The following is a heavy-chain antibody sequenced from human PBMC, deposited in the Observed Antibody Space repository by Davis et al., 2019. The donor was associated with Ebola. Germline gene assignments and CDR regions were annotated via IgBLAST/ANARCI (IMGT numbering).Heavy chain of an antibody. CDR1: GGSISSSNW. CDR2: IYHSGST. Sequence: MPSETLSLTCAVSGGSISSSNWWSWVRQPPGKGLEWIGEIYHSGSTNYNPSLKSRVTISVDKSKNQFSLKLSSVNAADTAVYYCARDSGWLLTGWFDPWGQGTLVTVSS. J-gene: IGHJ5*02. V-gene: IGHV4-4*02. CDR3: ARDSGWLLTGWFDP. D-gene: IGHD5-12*01.